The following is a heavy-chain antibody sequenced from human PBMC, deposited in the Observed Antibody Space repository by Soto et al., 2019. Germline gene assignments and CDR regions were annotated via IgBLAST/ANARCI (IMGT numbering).Heavy chain of an antibody. Sequence: PSETLSLTCTVSGGSISSYYWSWIRQPPGKGLEWIGYIYYSGSTNYNPSLKSRVTISVDTSKNQSSLKLSSVTAADTAVYYCARVGRGTYCSSTSCYYTLGYYYGMDVWGQGTTVTVSS. CDR1: GGSISSYY. V-gene: IGHV4-59*01. CDR3: ARVGRGTYCSSTSCYYTLGYYYGMDV. D-gene: IGHD2-2*01. J-gene: IGHJ6*02. CDR2: IYYSGST.